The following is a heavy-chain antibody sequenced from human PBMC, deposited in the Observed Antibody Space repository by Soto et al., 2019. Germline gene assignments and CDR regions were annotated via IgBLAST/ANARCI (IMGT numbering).Heavy chain of an antibody. Sequence: GGSLRLSCAASGFTFSSYAMSWVRQAPGKGLEWVSAISGSGGSTYYADSVKGRFTISRDNSKNTLYLQMNSLRAEDTAVYHCAKDGWYDSSGWYVYYGMDVWGQGTTVTVS. V-gene: IGHV3-23*01. CDR2: ISGSGGST. J-gene: IGHJ6*02. CDR1: GFTFSSYA. D-gene: IGHD6-19*01. CDR3: AKDGWYDSSGWYVYYGMDV.